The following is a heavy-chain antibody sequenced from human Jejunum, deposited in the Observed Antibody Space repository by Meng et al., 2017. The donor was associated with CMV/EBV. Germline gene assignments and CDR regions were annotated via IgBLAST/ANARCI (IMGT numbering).Heavy chain of an antibody. Sequence: SGFTFDDYAMHWVRQAPGKGLEWVSGITWNSVHIGYADSVKGRFTISRDNAKNSLYLQMNSLRAEDTALYYCAKGGGGSFFYYFDYWGQGTLVTVSS. CDR2: ITWNSVHI. V-gene: IGHV3-9*01. CDR1: GFTFDDYA. J-gene: IGHJ4*02. D-gene: IGHD2-15*01. CDR3: AKGGGGSFFYYFDY.